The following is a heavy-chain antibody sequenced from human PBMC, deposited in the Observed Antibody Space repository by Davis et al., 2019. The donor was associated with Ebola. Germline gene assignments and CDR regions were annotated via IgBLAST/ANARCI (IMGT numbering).Heavy chain of an antibody. V-gene: IGHV3-74*01. D-gene: IGHD2-2*01. CDR1: GFTFSSYW. CDR3: ARGDCSSTSCATGWFDP. Sequence: PGGSLRLSCAASGFTFSSYWMHWVRQAPGKGLVWVSRINSDGSSTSYADSVKGRFTISRDNAKNTLNLQMNSLRAEDTAVYYCARGDCSSTSCATGWFDPWGQGTLVTVSS. J-gene: IGHJ5*02. CDR2: INSDGSST.